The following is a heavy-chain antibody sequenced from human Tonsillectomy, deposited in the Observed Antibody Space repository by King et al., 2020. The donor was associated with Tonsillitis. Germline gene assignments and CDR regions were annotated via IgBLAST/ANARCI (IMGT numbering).Heavy chain of an antibody. CDR1: GFTFSSYA. CDR3: AKDLPPWDVVVPAAISDYYYYMDV. D-gene: IGHD2-2*01. CDR2: ISGSGGST. Sequence: VQLVESGGGLVQPGGSLRLSCAASGFTFSSYAMSWVRQAPGKGLEWVSAISGSGGSTYYADSVKGRFTISRDNSKNTLYLQMNSLRAEDTAVYYCAKDLPPWDVVVPAAISDYYYYMDVWGKGTTVTVSS. J-gene: IGHJ6*03. V-gene: IGHV3-23*04.